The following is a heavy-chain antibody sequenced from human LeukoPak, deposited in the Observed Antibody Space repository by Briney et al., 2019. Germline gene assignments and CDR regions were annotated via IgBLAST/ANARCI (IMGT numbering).Heavy chain of an antibody. D-gene: IGHD6-13*01. J-gene: IGHJ5*02. CDR3: ARASSSWYFYWFDP. CDR1: GFTFNSYA. V-gene: IGHV3-23*01. CDR2: ISGSGGST. Sequence: GGPLRLSCAASGFTFNSYAMSWVRQAPGKGLEWVSAISGSGGSTYYADSVKGRFTISRDNSKNTLYLQMNSLRAEDTAVYYCARASSSWYFYWFDPWGQGTLVTVSS.